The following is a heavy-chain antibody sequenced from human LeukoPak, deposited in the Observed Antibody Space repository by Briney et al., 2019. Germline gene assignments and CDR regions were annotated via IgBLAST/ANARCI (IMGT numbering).Heavy chain of an antibody. CDR1: GYSISSGYY. CDR2: VYHSGST. CDR3: AREGPTSFSDY. V-gene: IGHV4-38-2*02. Sequence: SETLSLTCTVSGYSISSGYYRGWIRQPPGKGLEWIGSVYHSGSTYYNPSLKSRVTISVDTSKNQFSLKLSSVTAADTAVYYYAREGPTSFSDYWGQETLVTVSS. J-gene: IGHJ4*02. D-gene: IGHD1-1*01.